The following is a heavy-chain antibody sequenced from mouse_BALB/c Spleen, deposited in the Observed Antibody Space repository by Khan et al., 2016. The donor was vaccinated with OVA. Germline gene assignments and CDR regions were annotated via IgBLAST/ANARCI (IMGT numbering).Heavy chain of an antibody. Sequence: QVQLQQSGAELVRPGVSVKISCKGSGYTFTDYAMHWVKQSHAKSLEWIGVISTYYGDADYTQKFKGKATMTVDKSSSTAYMELARLTAEDSAIYYWARGSGNSRFAYWGQGTLVTVSA. J-gene: IGHJ3*01. CDR1: GYTFTDYA. CDR3: ARGSGNSRFAY. D-gene: IGHD1-3*01. V-gene: IGHV1S137*01. CDR2: ISTYYGDA.